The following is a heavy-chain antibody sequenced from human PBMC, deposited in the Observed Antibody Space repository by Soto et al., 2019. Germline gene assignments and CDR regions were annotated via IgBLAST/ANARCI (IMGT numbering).Heavy chain of an antibody. D-gene: IGHD1-26*01. V-gene: IGHV1-46*01. CDR2: IRPSGGST. J-gene: IGHJ5*02. CDR1: GYTFTRYY. Sequence: QVQLVQSGAEVKKPGASVKVSCKASGYTFTRYYIHWVRQAPGQGLEWMGIIRPSGGSTTYPQKFQGRVTMTRDTSTSTVYMELTSLRSEDTAVYYCARLEGVGADIHAWGQGTLVTVSS. CDR3: ARLEGVGADIHA.